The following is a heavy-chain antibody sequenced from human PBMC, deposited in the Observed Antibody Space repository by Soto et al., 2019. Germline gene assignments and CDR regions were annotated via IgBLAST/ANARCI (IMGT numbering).Heavy chain of an antibody. V-gene: IGHV3-11*01. CDR3: ASHPGPDYYGSWSYYPGDAFDI. CDR2: ISSSGSTI. CDR1: GFTFSDYY. D-gene: IGHD3-10*01. Sequence: QVQLVESGGGLVKPGGTLRLSCAATGFTFSDYYMSWIRQAPGKGLEWVSYISSSGSTIYYADSVKGRFTISRDNAKNSLSLQMNSLRADDTAVYYCASHPGPDYYGSWSYYPGDAFDIWGQGTMVTVSS. J-gene: IGHJ3*02.